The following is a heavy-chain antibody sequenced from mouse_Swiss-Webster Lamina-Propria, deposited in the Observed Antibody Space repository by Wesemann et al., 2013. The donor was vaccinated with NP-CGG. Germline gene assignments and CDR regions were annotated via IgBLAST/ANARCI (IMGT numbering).Heavy chain of an antibody. J-gene: IGHJ1*03. V-gene: IGHV5-17*01. CDR2: ISSGSSTI. D-gene: IGHD4-1*01. Sequence: QAPEKGLEWVAYISSGSSTIYYADTVKGRFTISRDNAKNTLFLQMTSLRSEDTAMYYCARNWNWYFDVWGTGTTVTVSS. CDR3: ARNWNWYFDV.